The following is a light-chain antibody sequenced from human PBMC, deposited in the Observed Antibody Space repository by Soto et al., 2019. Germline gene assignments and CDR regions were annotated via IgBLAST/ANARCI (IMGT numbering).Light chain of an antibody. J-gene: IGKJ5*01. CDR2: DAS. V-gene: IGKV1-33*01. CDR3: QQYSNLIT. Sequence: DIQMTQSPSSLSASVGDRVTITCQASQDVSNYLNWYQQKLGKAPKLLIYDASNLETGVPSRFSGSGSGTYFSFTISSLQPEDFATYYCQQYSNLITFRQGTRLEIK. CDR1: QDVSNY.